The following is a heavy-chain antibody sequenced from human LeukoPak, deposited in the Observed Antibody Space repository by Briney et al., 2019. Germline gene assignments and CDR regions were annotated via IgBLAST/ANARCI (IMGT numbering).Heavy chain of an antibody. J-gene: IGHJ3*02. CDR2: INPSGGST. D-gene: IGHD3-9*01. CDR1: GYTFTSYY. CDR3: ARGAGYDILTGYLDAFDI. Sequence: ASVKVSCKASGYTFTSYYMHWVRQAPGQGLEWMGIINPSGGSTSYAQKFQGRVTMTRNTSISTAYMELSSLRSEDTAVYYCARGAGYDILTGYLDAFDIWGQGTMVTVSS. V-gene: IGHV1-46*01.